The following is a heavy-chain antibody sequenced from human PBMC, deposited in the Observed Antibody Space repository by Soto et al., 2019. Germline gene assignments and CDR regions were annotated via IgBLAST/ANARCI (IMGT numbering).Heavy chain of an antibody. J-gene: IGHJ6*02. Sequence: EVQLVESGGGLIQPGGSLRLSCAASGFTVSSNYMSWVRQAPGKGLEWVSVIYSGGSTYYADSVKGRFTISRDNSKNTLYLQMNSLRAEDTAVYYCAGGHCGGPEYYYSGMDVWGQGTTVTVSS. V-gene: IGHV3-53*01. CDR3: AGGHCGGPEYYYSGMDV. CDR1: GFTVSSNY. D-gene: IGHD2-21*01. CDR2: IYSGGST.